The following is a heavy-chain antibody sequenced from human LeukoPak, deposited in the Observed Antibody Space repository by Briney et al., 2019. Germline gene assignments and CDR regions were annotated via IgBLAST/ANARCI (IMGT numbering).Heavy chain of an antibody. V-gene: IGHV3-23*01. Sequence: GGSLRLSCAASGFTFSSYAMSWVRQAPGKGLEWVSAISGSGGSTYYADSVKGRFTISRDNSKNTLYLQMNSLRAEDTAVYYCAKGLLITIYYYYMDVCGKGTTVTVSS. J-gene: IGHJ6*03. D-gene: IGHD3-3*01. CDR2: ISGSGGST. CDR3: AKGLLITIYYYYMDV. CDR1: GFTFSSYA.